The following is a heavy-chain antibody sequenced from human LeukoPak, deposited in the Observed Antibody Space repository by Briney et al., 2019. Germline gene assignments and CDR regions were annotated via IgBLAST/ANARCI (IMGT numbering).Heavy chain of an antibody. V-gene: IGHV3-48*04. Sequence: GGSLRLSCAASGFTFSSYSMNWVRQAPGKGLEWVSYISSSSSTIYYADSVKGRFTISRDNAKNSLYLQMNSLRAEDTAMYYCARNPRASAAHLPLWDYWGQGTLVTVSS. CDR1: GFTFSSYS. CDR3: ARNPRASAAHLPLWDY. CDR2: ISSSSSTI. D-gene: IGHD6-13*01. J-gene: IGHJ4*02.